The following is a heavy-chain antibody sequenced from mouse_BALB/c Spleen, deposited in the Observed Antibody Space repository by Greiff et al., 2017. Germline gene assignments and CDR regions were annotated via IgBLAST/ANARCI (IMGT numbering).Heavy chain of an antibody. CDR3: ARDSLYGYGTMDY. Sequence: EVQLVESGGGLVKPGGSLKLSCAASGFTFSDYYMYWVRQTPEKRLEWVATISDGGSYTYYPDSVKGRFTISRDNAKNNLYLQMSSLKSEDTAMYYCARDSLYGYGTMDYWGQGTSVTVSS. J-gene: IGHJ4*01. V-gene: IGHV5-4*02. D-gene: IGHD2-2*01. CDR2: ISDGGSYT. CDR1: GFTFSDYY.